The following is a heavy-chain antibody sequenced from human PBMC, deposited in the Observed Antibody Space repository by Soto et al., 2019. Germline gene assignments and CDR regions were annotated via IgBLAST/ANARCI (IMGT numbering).Heavy chain of an antibody. J-gene: IGHJ4*02. D-gene: IGHD3-9*01. CDR3: ARRDYDILTGNIYFDY. V-gene: IGHV4-39*01. CDR2: IYYSGST. Sequence: SETLSLTCTVSGGSISSSSYYWGWIRQPPGKGLEWIGSIYYSGSTYYNPSLKSRVTISVDTSKNQFSLKLSSVTAADTAVYYCARRDYDILTGNIYFDYWGQGTLVTVSS. CDR1: GGSISSSSYY.